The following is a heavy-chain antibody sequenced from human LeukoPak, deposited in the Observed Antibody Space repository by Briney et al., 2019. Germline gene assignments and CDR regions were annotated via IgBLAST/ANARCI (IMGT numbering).Heavy chain of an antibody. V-gene: IGHV6-1*01. CDR1: GDSVSNNSAA. CDR2: TYYRSKWSN. Sequence: SQTLSLTYAISGDSVSNNSAAWNWLRQSPTRGLEWLGRTYYRSKWSNDYAVSVKSRIIINPDTSQNQFSLQLNSLTPEDTAVSFCSRPPIVWSYFDLWGRGTLVTVSS. D-gene: IGHD3-9*01. J-gene: IGHJ2*01. CDR3: SRPPIVWSYFDL.